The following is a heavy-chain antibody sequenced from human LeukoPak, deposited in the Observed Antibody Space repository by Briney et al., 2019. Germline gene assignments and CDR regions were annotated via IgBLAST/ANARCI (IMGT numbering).Heavy chain of an antibody. Sequence: GGSLRLSCAAPGFTFSSYGMHWVRQAPGKGLEWVAFIRYDGSNKYYADSVKGRFTISRDNSKNTLYLQMNSLRAEDTAVYYCARAYDSSGYYYYLFDYWGQGTLVTVSS. D-gene: IGHD3-22*01. CDR3: ARAYDSSGYYYYLFDY. J-gene: IGHJ4*02. CDR1: GFTFSSYG. V-gene: IGHV3-30*02. CDR2: IRYDGSNK.